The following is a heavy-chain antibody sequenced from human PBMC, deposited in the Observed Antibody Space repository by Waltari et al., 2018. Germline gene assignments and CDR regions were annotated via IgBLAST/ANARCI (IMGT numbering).Heavy chain of an antibody. Sequence: QVQLVQSGAEVKKPGSSVKVSCKASGGTFSSYAISWVRQAPGQGLEWMGGIIPIFGTANYAQKFQGRVTITTDESTSTAYMELSSLRSEDTAVYYCARVIFGREMATTHAFDIWGQGTMVTVSS. CDR2: IIPIFGTA. J-gene: IGHJ3*02. CDR3: ARVIFGREMATTHAFDI. V-gene: IGHV1-69*05. D-gene: IGHD3-3*02. CDR1: GGTFSSYA.